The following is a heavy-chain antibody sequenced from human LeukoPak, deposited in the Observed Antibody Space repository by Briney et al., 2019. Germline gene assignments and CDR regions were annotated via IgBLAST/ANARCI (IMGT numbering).Heavy chain of an antibody. J-gene: IGHJ4*02. CDR1: GGSFGGYY. CDR3: ARGRYYYDSRRYYFDY. V-gene: IGHV4-34*01. CDR2: INHSGST. Sequence: SETLSLTCAVYGGSFGGYYWSWIRQPPGKGLEWIGEINHSGSTNYNPSLKSRVTISVDTSKNQFSLKLSSVTAADTAVYYCARGRYYYDSRRYYFDYWGQGTLVTVSS. D-gene: IGHD3-22*01.